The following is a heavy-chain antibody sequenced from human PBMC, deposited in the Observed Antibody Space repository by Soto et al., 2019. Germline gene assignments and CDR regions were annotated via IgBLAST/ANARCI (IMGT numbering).Heavy chain of an antibody. J-gene: IGHJ6*02. CDR2: IVPPYSYT. V-gene: IGHV5-10-1*01. Sequence: PGESLKISCKASVYSFASYSINWVRQVRGKGLEWMGRIVPPYSYTPSTPSFQGRVTLSADKSISTVYLQWSSLGASDTATYYCARRLSGAKNGYNTYYFHGLDVWVQGTTVTVSS. D-gene: IGHD5-12*01. CDR1: VYSFASYS. CDR3: ARRLSGAKNGYNTYYFHGLDV.